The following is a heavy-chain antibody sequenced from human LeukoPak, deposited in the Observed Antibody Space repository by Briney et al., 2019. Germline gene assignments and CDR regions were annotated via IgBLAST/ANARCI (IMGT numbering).Heavy chain of an antibody. D-gene: IGHD5-12*01. CDR1: GFTLSGYW. V-gene: IGHV3-7*01. CDR2: LHADGIER. Sequence: GGSLRLSCAASGFTLSGYWMSWVRQAPGKGVEWVARLHADGIERYYVDPVKGRFTISRDNAKNSLHLQMYSLRLDDTAVYYCARGGYSFDYLGQGTLVTVSS. J-gene: IGHJ4*02. CDR3: ARGGYSFDY.